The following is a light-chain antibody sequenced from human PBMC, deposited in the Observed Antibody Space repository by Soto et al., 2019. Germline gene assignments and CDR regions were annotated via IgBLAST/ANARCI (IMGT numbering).Light chain of an antibody. J-gene: IGKJ1*01. V-gene: IGKV3-20*01. CDR1: QSVSSY. Sequence: EIVLTQSPATLSLSPVERANLSCRASQSVSSYLAWYQQKPGQAPRLLIYGASSRATGIPDRFSGSGSGTDFTLTISRLEPEDFAVYYCQQYGSTRWTFGQGTKVDIK. CDR3: QQYGSTRWT. CDR2: GAS.